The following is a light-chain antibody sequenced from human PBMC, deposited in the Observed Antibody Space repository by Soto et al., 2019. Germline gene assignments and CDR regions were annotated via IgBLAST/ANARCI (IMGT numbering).Light chain of an antibody. J-gene: IGLJ1*01. CDR1: SSDVGSSNL. V-gene: IGLV2-23*01. CDR3: SSYAGSSTFV. CDR2: EGT. Sequence: QSVLTQSASVSGSPGRSITISCTGSSSDVGSSNLVSWYQHHPGKAPKLMIYEGTRRPSGVSNRFSGSKSGSTASLTISALQAEDEADYYCSSYAGSSTFVLGTGKKVTVX.